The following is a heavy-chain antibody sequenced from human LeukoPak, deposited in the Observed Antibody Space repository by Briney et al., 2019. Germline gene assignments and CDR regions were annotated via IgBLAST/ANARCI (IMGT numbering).Heavy chain of an antibody. Sequence: GGSLRLSCAASGFTFSSYWMSWVRQAPGKGLEGVANIKQDGSEEYYVDSLRGRFTISRDNAKSSLYLQMNSLRVEDTAVYYCAREISSWYRTEGRFDPWGQGTLVTVSS. V-gene: IGHV3-7*01. CDR3: AREISSWYRTEGRFDP. CDR1: GFTFSSYW. CDR2: IKQDGSEE. J-gene: IGHJ5*02. D-gene: IGHD6-19*01.